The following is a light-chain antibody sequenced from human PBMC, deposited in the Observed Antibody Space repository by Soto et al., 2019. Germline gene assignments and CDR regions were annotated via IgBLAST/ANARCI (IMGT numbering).Light chain of an antibody. Sequence: EVVMTQSPATLSVSPGERATFSCRASESVGSNLAWYQQKPGQPPRLLIYGAATRASAVPDRFSGSGSGADFTLTITGLEPEDFAVYYCQQYGTSPLTFGPGTRVD. V-gene: IGKV3-20*01. J-gene: IGKJ3*01. CDR2: GAA. CDR1: ESVGSN. CDR3: QQYGTSPLT.